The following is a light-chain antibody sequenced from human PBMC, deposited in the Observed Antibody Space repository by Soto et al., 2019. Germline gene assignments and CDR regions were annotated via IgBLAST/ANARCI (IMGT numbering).Light chain of an antibody. CDR3: QSYDSSLSGVV. Sequence: QSVLTQPPSVSGAPGQRVTISCTGGSSNIGAGYDVHWYQQLPGTAPKLLIYGNSNRPSGVPDRFSGSKSGASDSLAITGLQADDDADYYCQSYDSSLSGVVFGGGTKVTVL. CDR1: SSNIGAGYD. V-gene: IGLV1-40*01. J-gene: IGLJ2*01. CDR2: GNS.